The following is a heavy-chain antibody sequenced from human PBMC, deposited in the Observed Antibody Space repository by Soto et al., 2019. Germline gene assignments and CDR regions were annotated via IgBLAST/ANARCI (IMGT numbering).Heavy chain of an antibody. D-gene: IGHD1-7*01. CDR1: GFTFIKAS. V-gene: IGHV3-15*01. CDR3: TTENNWNFYCDY. CDR2: AKSEAEGGTT. J-gene: IGHJ4*02. Sequence: EVQLVESGGGLVKPGGSLRLSCATSGFTFIKASMNWIRQVPGKGLLWVGRAKSEAEGGTTDYAAPVKGRFTVSRDDSQSTVYLQMNSLKAEDTVVYYCTTENNWNFYCDYCGQGTLVTVSS.